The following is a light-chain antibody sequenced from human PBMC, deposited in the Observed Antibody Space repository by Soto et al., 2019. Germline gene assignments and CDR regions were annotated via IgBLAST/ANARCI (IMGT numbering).Light chain of an antibody. CDR2: AAS. CDR3: QHYCRAPAPWT. J-gene: IGKJ1*01. Sequence: DIQMTQSPSSLSASVGDRVTITCRTSQDISNYLAWYQQKPGKVPKLLIYAASALRSGVPSRFTASAFGTEFTLPISSLQHEDVATYYCQHYCRAPAPWTFGEGTKVDIK. CDR1: QDISNY. V-gene: IGKV1-27*01.